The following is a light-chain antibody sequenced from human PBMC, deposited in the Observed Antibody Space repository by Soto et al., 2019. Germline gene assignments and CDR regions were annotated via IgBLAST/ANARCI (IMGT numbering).Light chain of an antibody. CDR1: QSLRSS. V-gene: IGKV3-15*01. CDR2: SAS. CDR3: QLYNNWPWT. Sequence: ETMVTMNRAALSRVGEERRSLSWPASQSLRSSLAWYQHKPGRSPRLLIYSASTRATDIPATFSGSGSGTEFTLTISSLQSEDFAVYSCQLYNNWPWTFGQGTKVDIK. J-gene: IGKJ1*01.